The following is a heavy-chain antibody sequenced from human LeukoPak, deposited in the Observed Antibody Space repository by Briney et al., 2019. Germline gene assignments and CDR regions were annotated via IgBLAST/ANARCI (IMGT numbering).Heavy chain of an antibody. CDR1: GYTFTSYG. J-gene: IGHJ3*02. D-gene: IGHD5/OR15-5a*01. CDR2: ISAYNGNT. CDR3: ARGDHVRIYAETSFDI. Sequence: ASVKVSCKASGYTFTSYGISWVRQAPGQGLEWMGWISAYNGNTNYAQKLQGRVTMTTDTSTSTVYMELSSLKSDDTAVYYCARGDHVRIYAETSFDIWGQGTMVSVSS. V-gene: IGHV1-18*01.